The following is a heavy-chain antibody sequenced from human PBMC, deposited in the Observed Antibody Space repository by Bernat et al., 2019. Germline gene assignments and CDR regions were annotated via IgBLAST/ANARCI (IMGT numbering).Heavy chain of an antibody. CDR1: GDTFSSYA. Sequence: QVQLVQSGAEVKKPGSSVKVSCKASGDTFSSYAISWVRQAPGQGLEWMGGIIPIFGTANYAQKFQGRVTITADESTSTAYMELSSLRSEDTAVYYCARDRYSSSWGWFDPWGQGTLVTVSS. V-gene: IGHV1-69*01. J-gene: IGHJ5*02. CDR2: IIPIFGTA. CDR3: ARDRYSSSWGWFDP. D-gene: IGHD6-13*01.